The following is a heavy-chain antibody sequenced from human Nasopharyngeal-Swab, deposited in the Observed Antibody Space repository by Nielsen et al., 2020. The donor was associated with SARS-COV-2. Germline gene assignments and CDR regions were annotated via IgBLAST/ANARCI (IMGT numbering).Heavy chain of an antibody. CDR1: GGSISSYY. V-gene: IGHV4-59*13. CDR3: ARDLMRVGYYGSGSYLRAFDI. D-gene: IGHD3-10*01. J-gene: IGHJ3*02. CDR2: IYYSGST. Sequence: SETLSLTCPVSGGSISSYYWSWIRQPPGKGLEWIGYIYYSGSTNYNPSLKSRVAISVDTSKNQFSLKLSSVTAADTAVYYCARDLMRVGYYGSGSYLRAFDIWGQGTMVTVSS.